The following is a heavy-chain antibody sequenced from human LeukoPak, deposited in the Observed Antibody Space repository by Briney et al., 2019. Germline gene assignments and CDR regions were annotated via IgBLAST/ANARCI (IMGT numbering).Heavy chain of an antibody. CDR1: GGSFSGYY. V-gene: IGHV4-34*01. D-gene: IGHD3-22*01. J-gene: IGHJ1*01. CDR2: INHSGST. Sequence: SETLSLTCAVYGGSFSGYYWSWIRQPPGKGLEWIGEINHSGSTNYNPSLKSRVTISVDTSKNQFSLKLSSVTAADTAVYYCARGRYYDSSGYYYKPRVTPYQHWGQGTLVTVSS. CDR3: ARGRYYDSSGYYYKPRVTPYQH.